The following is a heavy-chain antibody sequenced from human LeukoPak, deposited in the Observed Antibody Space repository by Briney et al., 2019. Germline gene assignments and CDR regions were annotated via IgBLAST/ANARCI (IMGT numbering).Heavy chain of an antibody. Sequence: GESLKISCAASGFTFSSYAMSWVRQAPGKGLEWVSAISGSGGSTYYADFVKGRFTISRDNSKNTLYLQMNSLRAEDTAVYYCAKERAGSYSDYWGQGTLVTVSS. CDR3: AKERAGSYSDY. J-gene: IGHJ4*02. CDR2: ISGSGGST. CDR1: GFTFSSYA. D-gene: IGHD1-26*01. V-gene: IGHV3-23*01.